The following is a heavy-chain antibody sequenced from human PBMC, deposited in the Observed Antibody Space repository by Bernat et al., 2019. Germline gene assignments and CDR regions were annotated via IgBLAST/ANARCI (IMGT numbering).Heavy chain of an antibody. Sequence: QVQLVESGGGVVQPGRSLRLSCAASGFTFSSYGMHWVCQAPGKGLGWVAVISYDGSNKYYADSVKGRFTISRDNSKNTLYLQMNSLRAEDTAVYYCAKDLYYYDSSGYRSTDYYGMDVWGQGTTVTVSS. V-gene: IGHV3-30*18. CDR1: GFTFSSYG. CDR3: AKDLYYYDSSGYRSTDYYGMDV. CDR2: ISYDGSNK. J-gene: IGHJ6*02. D-gene: IGHD3-22*01.